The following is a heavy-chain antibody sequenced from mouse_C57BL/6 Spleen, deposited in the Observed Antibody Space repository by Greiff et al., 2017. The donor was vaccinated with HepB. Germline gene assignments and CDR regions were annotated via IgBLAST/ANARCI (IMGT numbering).Heavy chain of an antibody. CDR3: ASEYGYDVWFAY. CDR2: IRNKANGYTT. V-gene: IGHV7-3*01. D-gene: IGHD2-2*01. Sequence: EVKLMESGGGLVQPGGSLSPPCAAFGSTSPDYYMSWVRQPPGKAFEWLGFIRNKANGYTTEYSASVKGRFTISRDNSQSILYLQMNALRAEDSATYYCASEYGYDVWFAYWGQGTLVTVSA. CDR1: GSTSPDYY. J-gene: IGHJ3*01.